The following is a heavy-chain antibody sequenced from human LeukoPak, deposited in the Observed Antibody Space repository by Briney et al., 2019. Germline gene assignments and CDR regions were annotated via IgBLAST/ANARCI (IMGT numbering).Heavy chain of an antibody. CDR3: ARVRDGGWSWGLAY. CDR2: INHSGST. Sequence: SETLSLTCAVYGGSFSGYYWSWIRQPPGKGLEWIGEINHSGSTNYNPSLKSRVTISVDTSKNQFSLKLSSVTAADTAVYYCARVRDGGWSWGLAYWGQGTLVTVSS. J-gene: IGHJ4*02. CDR1: GGSFSGYY. D-gene: IGHD6-19*01. V-gene: IGHV4-34*01.